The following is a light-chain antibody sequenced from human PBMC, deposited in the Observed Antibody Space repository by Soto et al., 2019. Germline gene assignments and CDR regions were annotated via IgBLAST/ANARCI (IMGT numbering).Light chain of an antibody. CDR3: QQYNSYSGT. CDR2: DAS. V-gene: IGKV1-5*01. J-gene: IGKJ1*01. CDR1: QSISIW. Sequence: DTQMTQSPSTLSGSVGDRVTITCRASQSISIWLAWYQQKPGKAPKLLIYDASSLESGVPSRFSGSGSGTEFTLTISRLQPDDFAGYYCQQYNSYSGTFGQGTKVEIK.